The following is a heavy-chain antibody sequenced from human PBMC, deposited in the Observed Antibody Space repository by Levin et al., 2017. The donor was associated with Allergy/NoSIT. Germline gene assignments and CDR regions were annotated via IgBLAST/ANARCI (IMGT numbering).Heavy chain of an antibody. CDR3: AKRPGGDNRFFFDY. CDR2: ISPYGT. CDR1: GFTFSSYA. Sequence: GGSLRLSCAASGFTFSSYAMSWVRQTPGKGLEWVSGISPYGTYYADSVKGRFTISRDNSKNTLYLQMNSLTVEDTAVYYCAKRPGGDNRFFFDYWGQGTLVTVSS. J-gene: IGHJ4*02. V-gene: IGHV3-23*01. D-gene: IGHD3-16*01.